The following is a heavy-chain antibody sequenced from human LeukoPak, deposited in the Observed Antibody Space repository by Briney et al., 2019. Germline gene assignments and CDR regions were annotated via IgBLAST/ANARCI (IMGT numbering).Heavy chain of an antibody. V-gene: IGHV4-39*01. CDR1: GGSLSDSNYF. J-gene: IGHJ4*02. Sequence: SSETLSLTCTVSGGSLSDSNYFWAWIRQPPGKGLEWLGSLLYTGVTYYNPSLKSRVTISVDTSKNQFSLKLSSVTAPDTAVYYCARQVGGSKQVDYWGQGTLVTVSS. CDR3: ARQVGGSKQVDY. CDR2: LLYTGVT. D-gene: IGHD1-26*01.